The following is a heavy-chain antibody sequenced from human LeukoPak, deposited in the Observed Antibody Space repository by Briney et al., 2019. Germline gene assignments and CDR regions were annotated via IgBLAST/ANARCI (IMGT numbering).Heavy chain of an antibody. Sequence: AETLSLTCTLSGGSISSFQWSWIRQPPGKGLGWIGNIYYSGSTNYNPSLKSRVTISVDTSKNQFSLKLSSVTAADTAVYYCARLYYGGNSGYYYYYMDVWGKGTTVTISS. J-gene: IGHJ6*03. CDR3: ARLYYGGNSGYYYYYMDV. D-gene: IGHD4-23*01. V-gene: IGHV4-59*01. CDR1: GGSISSFQ. CDR2: IYYSGST.